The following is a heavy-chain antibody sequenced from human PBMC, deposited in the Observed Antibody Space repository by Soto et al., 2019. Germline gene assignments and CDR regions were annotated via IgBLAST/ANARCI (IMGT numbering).Heavy chain of an antibody. CDR3: AREIGTNSYGMDV. D-gene: IGHD1-1*01. Sequence: QVQLVQSGAEVKKPGASVKVSCKASGYTFTGYYMHWVRQAPGQGLEWMGWINPNSGGTNYAQKFQGWVTMTRDTAISTGYMELSRLRSDDTAVYYCAREIGTNSYGMDVWGQGTTVTVSS. V-gene: IGHV1-2*04. J-gene: IGHJ6*02. CDR1: GYTFTGYY. CDR2: INPNSGGT.